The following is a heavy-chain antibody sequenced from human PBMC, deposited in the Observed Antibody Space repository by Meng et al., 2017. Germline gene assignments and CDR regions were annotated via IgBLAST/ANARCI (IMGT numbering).Heavy chain of an antibody. Sequence: QRQQQESGPGLVKPSETLSLTCTVSGGSISSSSYYWGWIRQPPGKGLEWIGSIYYSGSTYYNPSLKSRVTISVDTSKNQFSLKLSSVTAADTAVYYCARDGIAAAGTGRSYFQHWGQGTLVTVSS. D-gene: IGHD6-13*01. CDR1: GGSISSSSYY. V-gene: IGHV4-39*07. CDR3: ARDGIAAAGTGRSYFQH. CDR2: IYYSGST. J-gene: IGHJ1*01.